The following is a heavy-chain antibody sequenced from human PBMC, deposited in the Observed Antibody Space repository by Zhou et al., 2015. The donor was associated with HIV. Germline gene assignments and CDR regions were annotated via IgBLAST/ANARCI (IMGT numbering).Heavy chain of an antibody. CDR2: IIPIFGTP. CDR3: AKSMYYYDSSGYYFDY. D-gene: IGHD3-22*01. Sequence: QVQLVQSGTEVKKPGSSVKVSCRTSGGNFRSHSINWVRQAPGQGLEWIGGIIPIFGTPNYAQKFQGRVTITADESTNTAYMDLTSLRSEDTALYYCAKSMYYYDSSGYYFDYWGQGTLVTVSS. CDR1: GGNFRSHS. J-gene: IGHJ4*02. V-gene: IGHV1-69*01.